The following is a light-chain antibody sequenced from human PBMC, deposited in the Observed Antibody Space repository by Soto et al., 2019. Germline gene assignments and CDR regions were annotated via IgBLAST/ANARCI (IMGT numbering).Light chain of an antibody. Sequence: IQLTQSPSSLSASVGDRVTITCRASQGISSYLAWYQQKPGKAPKLLIYAASTLQSGVPSRFSGSESGTDFTLTISSLQPEDVATYYCQQLNSYPRTFDQGTKVEV. CDR2: AAS. V-gene: IGKV1-9*01. CDR1: QGISSY. CDR3: QQLNSYPRT. J-gene: IGKJ1*01.